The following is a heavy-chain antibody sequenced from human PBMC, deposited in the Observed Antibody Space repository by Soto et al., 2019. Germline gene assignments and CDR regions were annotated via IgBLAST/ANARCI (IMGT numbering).Heavy chain of an antibody. CDR1: GXAFXSYG. J-gene: IGHJ4*01. V-gene: IGHV1-18*01. Sequence: ASVKVSXXXXGXAFXSYGXSWVRQAPGQGLEWMGWISAYNGNTNYAQKLQGRVTMTTDTSTSTAYMELRSLRSDDTAVYYCARVKVARPFDYWG. CDR2: ISAYNGNT. CDR3: ARVKVARPFDY. D-gene: IGHD2-15*01.